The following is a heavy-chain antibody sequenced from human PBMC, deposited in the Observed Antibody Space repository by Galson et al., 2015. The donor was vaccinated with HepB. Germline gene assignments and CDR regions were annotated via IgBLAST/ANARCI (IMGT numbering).Heavy chain of an antibody. CDR3: VRDRYYYDDGGYLGDH. V-gene: IGHV3-30*01. D-gene: IGHD3-22*01. CDR2: VTAPTVAGHSE. J-gene: IGHJ4*02. Sequence: SLRLSCATSGFMFTSFAFHWVRQAPGKGLEWVAYVTAPTVAGHSEKYADSVQGRFTVSRDDAKKTLYLQMVGLRPEDTAVYYCVRDRYYYDDGGYLGDHWGQGTVVTVSS. CDR1: GFMFTSFA.